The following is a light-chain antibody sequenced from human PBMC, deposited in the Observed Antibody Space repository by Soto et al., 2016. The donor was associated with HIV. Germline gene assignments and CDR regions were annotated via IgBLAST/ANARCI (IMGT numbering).Light chain of an antibody. CDR3: QAWDPHVV. V-gene: IGLV3-1*01. CDR1: KLGDKY. Sequence: SYELTQPPSVSVSPGQTASITCSGDKLGDKYACWYQQKPGQSPVLVIYQDSKRPSGIPERFSGSNSGNTATLTISGTQAMDEADYYCQAWDPHVVFGRRDQADRP. CDR2: QDS. J-gene: IGLJ2*01.